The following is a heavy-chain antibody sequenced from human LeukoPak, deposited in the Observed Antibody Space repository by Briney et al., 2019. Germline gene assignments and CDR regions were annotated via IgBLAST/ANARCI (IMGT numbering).Heavy chain of an antibody. CDR2: INTISGGT. Sequence: ASVKVSCKASGYTFTGYYMHWVRQAPGQGLEWIGWINTISGGTNYAQKFQGRVIMTRDTSISTAYMELSRLTSDDTAVYYCARGREVAGTVGYWGQGTLDTVSS. CDR1: GYTFTGYY. J-gene: IGHJ4*02. D-gene: IGHD6-19*01. V-gene: IGHV1-2*02. CDR3: ARGREVAGTVGY.